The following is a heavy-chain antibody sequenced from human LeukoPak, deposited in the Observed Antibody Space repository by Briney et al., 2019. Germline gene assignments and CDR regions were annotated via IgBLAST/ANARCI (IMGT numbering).Heavy chain of an antibody. CDR3: ARHDRIPVAGSDYCYPMDV. J-gene: IGHJ6*02. CDR1: GGSISSYY. D-gene: IGHD6-19*01. CDR2: IHYSGSTRT. V-gene: IGHV4-59*08. Sequence: SETLSLTCTVSGGSISSYYWSWIRQPPGKGLEWIAYIHYSGSTRTNDNPSLKSRVTISIDTAKNQFSLKLTSVTAADTAVYYCARHDRIPVAGSDYCYPMDVWGQGTTVTVSS.